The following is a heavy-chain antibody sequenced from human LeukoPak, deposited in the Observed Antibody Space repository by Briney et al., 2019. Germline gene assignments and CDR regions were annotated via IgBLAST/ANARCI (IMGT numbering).Heavy chain of an antibody. Sequence: GGSLRLSYAASGFTFSSYSMNWVRQAPGKGLEWVSSISSSSSYIYYADSVKGRFTISRDNAKNSLYLQMNSLRAEDTAVYYCARGLDYYDSSGYYSEYWGQGTLVTVSS. D-gene: IGHD3-22*01. CDR1: GFTFSSYS. V-gene: IGHV3-21*01. J-gene: IGHJ4*02. CDR2: ISSSSSYI. CDR3: ARGLDYYDSSGYYSEY.